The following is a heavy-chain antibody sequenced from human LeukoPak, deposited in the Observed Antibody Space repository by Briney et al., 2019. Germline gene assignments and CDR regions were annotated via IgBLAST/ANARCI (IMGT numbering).Heavy chain of an antibody. CDR2: INHSGST. D-gene: IGHD2-2*01. CDR3: ARQGTELTGDIVVVPAARSPGAFDI. J-gene: IGHJ3*02. Sequence: PSETLSLTCAVYGGSFSGYYWNWIRQPPGKGLEWIGEINHSGSTNYNPSLKSRVTISVDTSKNQFSLKLSSVTAADTAVYYCARQGTELTGDIVVVPAARSPGAFDIWGQGTMVTVSS. V-gene: IGHV4-34*01. CDR1: GGSFSGYY.